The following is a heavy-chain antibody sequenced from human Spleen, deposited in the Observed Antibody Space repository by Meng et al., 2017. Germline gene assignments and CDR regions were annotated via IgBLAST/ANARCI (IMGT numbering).Heavy chain of an antibody. Sequence: GESLKIFCAASGFTFSSYGMHWVRQAPGKGLEWVAVIWYDGSNKYYADSVKGRFTISRDNSKNTLYLQMNSLRAEDTAVYYCAREARGVVAHWGQGTLVTGSS. CDR3: AREARGVVAH. D-gene: IGHD3-10*01. CDR2: IWYDGSNK. V-gene: IGHV3-33*01. J-gene: IGHJ4*02. CDR1: GFTFSSYG.